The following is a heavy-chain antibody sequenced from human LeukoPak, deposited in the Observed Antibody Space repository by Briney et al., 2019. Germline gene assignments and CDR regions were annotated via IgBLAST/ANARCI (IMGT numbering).Heavy chain of an antibody. CDR3: ARHTDYYDSSGYYYKRRYYYYGMDV. V-gene: IGHV5-51*01. CDR1: GYSFTSYW. Sequence: GESLKISCKGSGYSFTSYWIGWVRQMPGKGLEWMGIIYPGDSDTRYSPSFQGQVTISADKPISTAYLQWSSLKASDTAMYYCARHTDYYDSSGYYYKRRYYYYGMDVWGQGTTVTVSS. CDR2: IYPGDSDT. D-gene: IGHD3-22*01. J-gene: IGHJ6*02.